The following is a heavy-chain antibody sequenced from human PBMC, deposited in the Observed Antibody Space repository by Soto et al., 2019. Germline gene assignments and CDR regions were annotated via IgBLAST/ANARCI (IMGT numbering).Heavy chain of an antibody. J-gene: IGHJ4*02. D-gene: IGHD2-15*01. CDR3: ARVVVAARSLDY. CDR1: GFTFSSYG. V-gene: IGHV3-33*01. Sequence: GGSLRLSCAASGFTFSSYGMHWVRQAPGKGLEWVAVIWYDGSNKYYADSVKGRFTISRDNSKNTLYLQMNSLRAEDTAVYYCARVVVAARSLDYWGQGTLVTVSS. CDR2: IWYDGSNK.